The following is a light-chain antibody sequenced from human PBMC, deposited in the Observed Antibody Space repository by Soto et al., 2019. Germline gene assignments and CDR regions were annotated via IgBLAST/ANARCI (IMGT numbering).Light chain of an antibody. Sequence: EIVLTQSPGTLSLSPGEGATLSCRASQSVRNNYLAWYQQKPGQAPRLLISGASSRATGVPDRFSGSGSGTDFTLTIGRLESEDFAVYYCQRYGSSPPHTFGQGTRLEIK. V-gene: IGKV3-20*01. J-gene: IGKJ2*01. CDR2: GAS. CDR1: QSVRNNY. CDR3: QRYGSSPPHT.